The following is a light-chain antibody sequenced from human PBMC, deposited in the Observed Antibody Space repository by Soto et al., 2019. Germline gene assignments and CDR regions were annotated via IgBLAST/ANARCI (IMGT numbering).Light chain of an antibody. J-gene: IGLJ2*01. CDR2: DVS. CDR1: SSDVGGYNY. V-gene: IGLV2-14*01. Sequence: QLVLTQPASVSGSPGQSITISCTGTSSDVGGYNYVSWYQQHPGKAPKLIIFDVSNRPSGVSNRFSGSKSGNTASLTISGLQAEDEADYYCNSYTSGSTLVFGGGTKLTVL. CDR3: NSYTSGSTLV.